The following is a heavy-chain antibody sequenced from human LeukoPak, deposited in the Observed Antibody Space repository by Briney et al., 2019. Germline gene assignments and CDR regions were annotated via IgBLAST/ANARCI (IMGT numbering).Heavy chain of an antibody. Sequence: PGGSLRLSCAASGFTFSSYAMSWVRQAPGKGLEWVLAISGSGGSTYYADSVKGRFTISRDNSKNTLYLQMGSLRAEDMAVYYCARVIADYYYMDVWGKGTTVTVSS. J-gene: IGHJ6*03. CDR3: ARVIADYYYMDV. CDR2: ISGSGGST. D-gene: IGHD6-13*01. CDR1: GFTFSSYA. V-gene: IGHV3-23*01.